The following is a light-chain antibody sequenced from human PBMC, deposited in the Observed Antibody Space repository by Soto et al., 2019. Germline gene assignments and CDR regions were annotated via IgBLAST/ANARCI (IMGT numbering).Light chain of an antibody. Sequence: QSALTQPPSASGSPGQSVTISCTGTSSDVGGYNYVSWYQQYPGRAPKLMIYEVTKRPSGVPDRFSGSKSGNTASLTVSGLPAEDEADYCCSSYAASNNFYFVFGGGTKLTVL. V-gene: IGLV2-8*01. CDR1: SSDVGGYNY. J-gene: IGLJ3*02. CDR2: EVT. CDR3: SSYAASNNFYFV.